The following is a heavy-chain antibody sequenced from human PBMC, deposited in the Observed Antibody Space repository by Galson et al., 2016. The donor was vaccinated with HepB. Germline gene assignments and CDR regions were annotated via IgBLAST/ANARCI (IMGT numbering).Heavy chain of an antibody. CDR3: AKDPGIAVAGTVTYFDS. CDR1: GFTFSDYT. D-gene: IGHD6-13*01. CDR2: ITWDGGAT. Sequence: SLRLSCAASGFTFSDYTMHWVRQAPGMALEWVSLITWDGGATHYADSVKGRFTVSRDNSRYSLYLHMNSLTTEDTALYYCAKDPGIAVAGTVTYFDSWGQGALVTVSP. V-gene: IGHV3-43*01. J-gene: IGHJ4*02.